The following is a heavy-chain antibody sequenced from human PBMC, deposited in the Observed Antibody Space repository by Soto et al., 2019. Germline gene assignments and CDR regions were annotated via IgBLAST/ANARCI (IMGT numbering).Heavy chain of an antibody. D-gene: IGHD3-22*01. CDR1: GGSISGYY. Sequence: SETLSLTCPFSGGSISGYYWIWIRQPPGKGLEWIGEINHSGSTNYNPSLKSRVTISVDTSKNQFSLKLSSVTAADTAVYYCARISNYYDSSGYIDYWGQGTLVTVSS. J-gene: IGHJ4*02. CDR2: INHSGST. CDR3: ARISNYYDSSGYIDY. V-gene: IGHV4-34*01.